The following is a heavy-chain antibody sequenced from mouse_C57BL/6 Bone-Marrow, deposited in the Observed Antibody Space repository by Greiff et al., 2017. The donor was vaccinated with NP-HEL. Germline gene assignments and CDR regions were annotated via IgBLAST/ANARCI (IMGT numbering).Heavy chain of an antibody. CDR3: AREPHYYAMDY. V-gene: IGHV1-26*01. J-gene: IGHJ4*01. CDR2: INPNNGGT. Sequence: VQLQQSGPELVKPWASVKISCKASGYTFTDYYMNWVKQSHGKSLEWIGDINPNNGGTSYNQKFKGKATLTVDKSSSTAYMELRSLTSEDSAVYYCAREPHYYAMDYWGQGTSVTVSS. CDR1: GYTFTDYY.